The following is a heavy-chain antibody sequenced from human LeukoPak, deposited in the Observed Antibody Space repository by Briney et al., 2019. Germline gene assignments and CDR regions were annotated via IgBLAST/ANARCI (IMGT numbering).Heavy chain of an antibody. CDR1: GASISRYY. D-gene: IGHD5-12*01. CDR2: IYPNGNT. Sequence: PSETLSLTCTVSGASISRYYWSWIRQPAGKGLEWIGRIYPNGNTNYNPSLKSRLTMSVDTSKNQFSLKVSSVTAADTAVYYCARDLQDSGYDPYYFDYCGQGTLVTVSS. V-gene: IGHV4-4*07. CDR3: ARDLQDSGYDPYYFDY. J-gene: IGHJ4*02.